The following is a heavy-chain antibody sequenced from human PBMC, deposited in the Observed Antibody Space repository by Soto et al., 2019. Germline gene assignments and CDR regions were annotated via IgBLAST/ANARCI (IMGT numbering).Heavy chain of an antibody. CDR1: GGSFSGYY. J-gene: IGHJ5*02. CDR3: AREVTVRRYDFWSGYYVSWFDP. Sequence: SETLSLTCAVYGGSFSGYYWSWIRQPPGKGLEWIGEINRSGSTNYNPSLKSRVTISVDTSKNQFSLKLSSVTAADTAVYYCAREVTVRRYDFWSGYYVSWFDPWGQGTLVTVSS. D-gene: IGHD3-3*01. V-gene: IGHV4-34*01. CDR2: INRSGST.